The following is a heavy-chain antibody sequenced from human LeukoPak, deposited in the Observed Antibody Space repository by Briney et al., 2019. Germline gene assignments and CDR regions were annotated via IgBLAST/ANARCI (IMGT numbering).Heavy chain of an antibody. CDR1: GGSISSYY. CDR2: VYSSGST. D-gene: IGHD2-2*01. J-gene: IGHJ4*02. CDR3: ARHGDYYCRSTSCFDY. V-gene: IGHV4-59*08. Sequence: PSETLSLTCTVPGGSISSYYWSWIRQPPGKGLEWIGYVYSSGSTNHNPSLKSRVTISVDTSKNQFSLKLSSVTAADTAVYYCARHGDYYCRSTSCFDYWGQGTLVTVSS.